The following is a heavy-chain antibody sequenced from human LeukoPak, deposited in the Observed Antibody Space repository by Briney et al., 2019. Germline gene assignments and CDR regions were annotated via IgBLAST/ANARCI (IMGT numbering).Heavy chain of an antibody. CDR1: GFTFSNAW. D-gene: IGHD1-26*01. CDR2: IKSKTDGGTT. CDR3: AREVSGSSYFDY. Sequence: GGSLRLSCAASGFTFSNAWMSWVRQAPGKGLEWVGRIKSKTDGGTTDYAAPVKGRFTISRDNAKNTLYLQMNSLSAEDTAVYYCAREVSGSSYFDYWGQGTQVTVPS. V-gene: IGHV3-15*05. J-gene: IGHJ4*02.